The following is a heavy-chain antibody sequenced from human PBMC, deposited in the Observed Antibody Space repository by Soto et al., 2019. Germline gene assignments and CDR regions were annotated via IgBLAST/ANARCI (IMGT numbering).Heavy chain of an antibody. Sequence: DVQLVESGGGLVQPGRSLRLSCAASGFTFDDYAMHWVRQAPGKGLEWVSGISWNSGSIGYADSVKGRFTISRDNAKNSLYLQMNSLRAEDTALYYCAKDMITFGGVIANFDYWGQGTLVTVSS. CDR2: ISWNSGSI. CDR3: AKDMITFGGVIANFDY. V-gene: IGHV3-9*01. J-gene: IGHJ4*02. CDR1: GFTFDDYA. D-gene: IGHD3-16*02.